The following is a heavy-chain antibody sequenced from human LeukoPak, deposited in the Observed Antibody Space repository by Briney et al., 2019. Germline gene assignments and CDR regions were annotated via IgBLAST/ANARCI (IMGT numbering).Heavy chain of an antibody. CDR2: IVGSGSNK. D-gene: IGHD1/OR15-1a*01. Sequence: GGSLRLSCAASGFTFSNYEMNWVRQAPGKGLEWLSYIVGSGSNKQYADSVKGRFTISRDNAKNSLYLQMNSLRAEDTAVYYCARDRKKQAYYYYYMDVWGKGTTVTVSS. CDR3: ARDRKKQAYYYYYMDV. V-gene: IGHV3-48*03. CDR1: GFTFSNYE. J-gene: IGHJ6*03.